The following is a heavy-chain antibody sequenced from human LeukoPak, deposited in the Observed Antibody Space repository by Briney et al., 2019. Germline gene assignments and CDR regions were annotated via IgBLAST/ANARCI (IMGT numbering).Heavy chain of an antibody. CDR3: ARNRVGPSGYDYWNYGMDV. D-gene: IGHD5-12*01. CDR1: GFTFSSYS. J-gene: IGHJ6*02. V-gene: IGHV3-30*03. Sequence: GGSLRLSCAASGFTFSSYSMNWVRQAPGKGLEWVAVISYDGSNKYYADSVKGRFTISRDNSKNTLYLQMNSLRAEDTAVYYCARNRVGPSGYDYWNYGMDVWGQGTTVTVSS. CDR2: ISYDGSNK.